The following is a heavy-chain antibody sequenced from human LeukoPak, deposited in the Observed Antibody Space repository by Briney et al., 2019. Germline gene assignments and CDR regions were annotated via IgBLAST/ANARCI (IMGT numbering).Heavy chain of an antibody. Sequence: ASVKVSCKASGGTFSSYAISWVRQAPGQGLEWMGRIIPILGIANYAQKFQGRVTITADKSTSTAYMELSSLRSEDTAVYYCARDFGGSGWTEYFQHWGQGTLVTVSS. CDR2: IIPILGIA. J-gene: IGHJ1*01. D-gene: IGHD6-19*01. CDR1: GGTFSSYA. V-gene: IGHV1-69*04. CDR3: ARDFGGSGWTEYFQH.